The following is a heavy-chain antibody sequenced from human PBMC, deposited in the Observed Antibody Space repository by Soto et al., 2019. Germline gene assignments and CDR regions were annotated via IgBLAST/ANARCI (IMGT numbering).Heavy chain of an antibody. Sequence: SVQVSCKGSGYTFTCYYMHWVRQAPGQGLEWMGWINHNSGVTNYAQNFQGWVTMTRDTSISTAYMELSRLRSDDTAVYYCARDRSRIAVAGYYYYYGMDVWGQGTTVTVSS. D-gene: IGHD6-19*01. CDR3: ARDRSRIAVAGYYYYYGMDV. CDR1: GYTFTCYY. J-gene: IGHJ6*02. CDR2: INHNSGVT. V-gene: IGHV1-2*04.